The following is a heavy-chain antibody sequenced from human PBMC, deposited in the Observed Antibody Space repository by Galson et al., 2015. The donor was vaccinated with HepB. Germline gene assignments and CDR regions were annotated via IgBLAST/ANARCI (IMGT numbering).Heavy chain of an antibody. CDR2: ISYDGTNK. CDR3: ARATTMVRELDY. Sequence: SLRLSCAASGFTFSTYYMHWVRQALGKGLEWVAAISYDGTNKYYADSVKGRLTISRDNSKNTLYLQMNSLRVDDTAVYYCARATTMVRELDYWGQGTLVTVSS. CDR1: GFTFSTYY. D-gene: IGHD3-10*01. V-gene: IGHV3-30*04. J-gene: IGHJ4*02.